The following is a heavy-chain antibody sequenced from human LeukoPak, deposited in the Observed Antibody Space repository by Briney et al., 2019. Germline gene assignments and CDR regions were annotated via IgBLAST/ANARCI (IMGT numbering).Heavy chain of an antibody. CDR2: ISGSGGST. D-gene: IGHD3-9*01. CDR3: AKPYSGTILTGWFDP. V-gene: IGHV3-23*01. CDR1: GFTFSSYA. Sequence: GGSLRLSCAASGFTFSSYAMTWVRQAPGKGLEWVSIISGSGGSTSYADSVKGRFAISRDNSKNTLYLQMNSLRAEDTALYYCAKPYSGTILTGWFDPWGQGTLVTVSS. J-gene: IGHJ5*02.